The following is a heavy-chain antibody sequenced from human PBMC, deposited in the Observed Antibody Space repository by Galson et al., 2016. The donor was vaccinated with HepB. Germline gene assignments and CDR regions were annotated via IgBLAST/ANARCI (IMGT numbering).Heavy chain of an antibody. CDR1: GASITRGTYF. J-gene: IGHJ4*02. V-gene: IGHV4-31*03. CDR2: IYNSGRT. CDR3: ARDKSGSYFTFDY. Sequence: TLSLTCTVSGASITRGTYFWTWLRQLPGKGLEWIGYIYNSGRTHYNPSLKNRLHISVDPSKNQLSLNLSSVTAADTAVYYCARDKSGSYFTFDYWGPGNLVTVSS. D-gene: IGHD1-26*01.